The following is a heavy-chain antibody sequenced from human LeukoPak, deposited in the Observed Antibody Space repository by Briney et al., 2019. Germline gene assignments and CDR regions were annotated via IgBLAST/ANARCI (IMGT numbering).Heavy chain of an antibody. CDR3: ARWYSSGWHPLFDY. CDR1: GGSFSGYY. J-gene: IGHJ4*02. Sequence: SETLSLTCAVYGGSFSGYYWSWIRQPPGKGLEWIGEINHSGSTNYNPSLKSRVTISVDTSKNQFSLKLSSVTAADTAVYYCARWYSSGWHPLFDYWGQGTLVTVSS. D-gene: IGHD6-25*01. V-gene: IGHV4-34*01. CDR2: INHSGST.